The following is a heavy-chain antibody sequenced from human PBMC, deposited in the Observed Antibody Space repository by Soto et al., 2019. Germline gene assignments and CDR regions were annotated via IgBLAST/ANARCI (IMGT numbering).Heavy chain of an antibody. CDR2: IFPDDSET. J-gene: IGHJ4*02. CDR1: GYRFSTYW. Sequence: GESLKISCRGIGYRFSTYWIAWVRQMPGKGLEWMGTIFPDDSETRYSPTFQGQVTISADKSISTAYLQWRSLKASDSAIYYCARFQYSVSHYHDFWGQGTRVTVSS. D-gene: IGHD3-22*01. CDR3: ARFQYSVSHYHDF. V-gene: IGHV5-51*01.